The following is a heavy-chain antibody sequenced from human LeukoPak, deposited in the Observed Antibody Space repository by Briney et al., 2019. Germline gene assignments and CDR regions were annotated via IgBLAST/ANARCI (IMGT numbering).Heavy chain of an antibody. CDR1: GFTFSNYD. V-gene: IGHV3-23*01. Sequence: GGSLRLSCAASGFTFSNYDMGWVRQAPGKGLEWVSSISGSGGSTYYADSVKGRFTISRDNSKNTLFLHMNSLRVEDTAVYYCAKDRVDGPFDYWSQGTLVTVSS. D-gene: IGHD2-15*01. CDR2: ISGSGGST. J-gene: IGHJ4*02. CDR3: AKDRVDGPFDY.